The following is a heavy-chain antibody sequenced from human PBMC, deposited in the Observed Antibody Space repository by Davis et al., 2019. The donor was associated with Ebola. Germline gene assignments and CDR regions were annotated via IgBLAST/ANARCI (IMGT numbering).Heavy chain of an antibody. J-gene: IGHJ6*02. Sequence: SETLSLTCAVYGGSFSGYYWSWIRQPPGKGLEWIGEINHSGSTNYNPSLKSRVTISVDKSKNQFSLKLSSVTAADTAVYYCARHPFYGSGSYRYYYYGMDVWGQGTTVTVSS. CDR3: ARHPFYGSGSYRYYYYGMDV. V-gene: IGHV4-34*01. CDR1: GGSFSGYY. CDR2: INHSGST. D-gene: IGHD3-10*01.